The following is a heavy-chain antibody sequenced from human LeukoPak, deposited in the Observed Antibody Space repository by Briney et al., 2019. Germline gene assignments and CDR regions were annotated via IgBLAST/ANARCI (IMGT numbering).Heavy chain of an antibody. J-gene: IGHJ6*03. CDR2: IYSGGST. D-gene: IGHD4-23*01. CDR3: ARVLRWMEYYYCYYMDV. Sequence: GGSLRLSCAASGFTVSSNYMSWVRQAPGKGLEWVSVIYSGGSTYYADSVKGRFTISRDNSKNTLYLQMNSLRAEDTAVYYCARVLRWMEYYYCYYMDVRGKGTTVTISS. CDR1: GFTVSSNY. V-gene: IGHV3-53*01.